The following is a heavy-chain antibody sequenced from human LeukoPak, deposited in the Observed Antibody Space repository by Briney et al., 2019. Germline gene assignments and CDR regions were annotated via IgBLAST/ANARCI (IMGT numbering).Heavy chain of an antibody. Sequence: GGSLRLSCAASGFTFSSYAMHWVRQAPGKGLEWVAVISYDGSNKYYADSVKGRFTISRDNSKNTLYLQMNSLRSDTAVYYCANLPHTVLPDYWGQGTLVTVSS. J-gene: IGHJ4*02. V-gene: IGHV3-30-3*01. CDR3: ANLPHTVLPDY. CDR2: ISYDGSNK. D-gene: IGHD4-17*01. CDR1: GFTFSSYA.